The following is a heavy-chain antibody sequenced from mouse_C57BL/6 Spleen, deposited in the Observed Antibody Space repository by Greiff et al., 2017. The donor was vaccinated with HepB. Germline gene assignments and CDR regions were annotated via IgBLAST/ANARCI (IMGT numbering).Heavy chain of an antibody. CDR1: GYTFTSYW. D-gene: IGHD2-5*01. CDR2: IYPGSGST. V-gene: IGHV1-55*01. CDR3: ARVAYYSNGDYFDY. Sequence: QVQLQQPGAELVKPGASVKMSCKASGYTFTSYWITWVKPRPGQGLEWIGDIYPGSGSTNYNEKFKSKATLTVDTSSSTAYMQLSSLTSEDSAVYYCARVAYYSNGDYFDYGGQGTTLTVSS. J-gene: IGHJ2*01.